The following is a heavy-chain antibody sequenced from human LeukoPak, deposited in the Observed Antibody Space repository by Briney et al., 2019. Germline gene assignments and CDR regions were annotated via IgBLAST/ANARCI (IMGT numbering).Heavy chain of an antibody. Sequence: ASVKVSCKASGYTFTGYYMHWVRQAPGQGLEWMGWINPNSGGTNYAQKFQGRVTMTRETSISTAYMELSRLRSDDTAVYYCVRGGYYDILTGYLNYWGRGTLVTVSS. CDR2: INPNSGGT. V-gene: IGHV1-2*02. CDR3: VRGGYYDILTGYLNY. D-gene: IGHD3-9*01. J-gene: IGHJ4*02. CDR1: GYTFTGYY.